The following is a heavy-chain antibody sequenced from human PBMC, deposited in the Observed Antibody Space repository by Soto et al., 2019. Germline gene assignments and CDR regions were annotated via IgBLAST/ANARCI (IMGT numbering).Heavy chain of an antibody. Sequence: QVQLVESGGGVVQPGRSLRLSCEASGFTSSSYVMHWVRQAPGKGQERVAVISYDGSNKHYADSVKVRFTISIDNSKNTLYLEMNSPRGEDTAVYSCARGDPFYGMDVWGQGTTVTVSS. CDR3: ARGDPFYGMDV. CDR2: ISYDGSNK. J-gene: IGHJ6*02. V-gene: IGHV3-30*03. CDR1: GFTSSSYV.